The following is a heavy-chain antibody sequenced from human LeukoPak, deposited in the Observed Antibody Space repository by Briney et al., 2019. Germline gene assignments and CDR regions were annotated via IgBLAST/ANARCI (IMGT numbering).Heavy chain of an antibody. D-gene: IGHD2-8*02. CDR1: GFPYNSYV. V-gene: IGHV3-7*01. Sequence: GGSLRLSCAASGFPYNSYVMSWVRQAPGMGLEWVGNIRQDGDEKFYADSVRGRFTISRDNAKNSLYLHLNSLRAEDTAIYYCARVRTEWYIDLWGRGTLVTVSP. CDR3: ARVRTEWYIDL. J-gene: IGHJ2*01. CDR2: IRQDGDEK.